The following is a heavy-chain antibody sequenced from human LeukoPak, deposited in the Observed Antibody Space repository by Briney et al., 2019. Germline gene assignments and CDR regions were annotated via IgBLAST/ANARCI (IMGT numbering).Heavy chain of an antibody. J-gene: IGHJ4*02. CDR2: IYYRGST. CDR3: ARHSITMVRGVIITPGDLFDY. Sequence: SETLSLTSTVSGGSISSSSYYWGWIRRPPGKGLEWIGSIYYRGSTYYNPSLKSRVTISVDTSKNQFSLKLSSVTAADTAVYYCARHSITMVRGVIITPGDLFDYWGQGTLVTVSS. D-gene: IGHD3-10*01. V-gene: IGHV4-39*01. CDR1: GGSISSSSYY.